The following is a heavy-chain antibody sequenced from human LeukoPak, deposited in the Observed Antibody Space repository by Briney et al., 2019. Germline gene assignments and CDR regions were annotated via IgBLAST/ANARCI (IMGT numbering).Heavy chain of an antibody. D-gene: IGHD3-3*01. Sequence: GGSLRLSCAASGFTFGDYSMHWVRQAPGKGLEWISYISGGGTTKYYADSVKGRFTISRDNAKFVMYLQMNSLRAEDTAVYYCARVASPFGVVISNWFDPWGQGTLVTVPS. CDR3: ARVASPFGVVISNWFDP. CDR1: GFTFGDYS. J-gene: IGHJ5*02. CDR2: ISGGGTTK. V-gene: IGHV3-48*04.